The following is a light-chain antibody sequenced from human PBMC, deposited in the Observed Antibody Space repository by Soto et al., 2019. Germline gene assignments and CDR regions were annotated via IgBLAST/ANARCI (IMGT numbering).Light chain of an antibody. V-gene: IGKV1-12*01. CDR3: HQASSFPLS. CDR2: KAS. J-gene: IGKJ4*01. CDR1: QTVRSW. Sequence: DIQMTQSPPTLSASVGERVTITCRANQTVRSWVAWYQQKPGRAPNLLIYKASTLQTGVPSRFSGSGSGTDFTLTITNLQPEDFATYYCHQASSFPLSFGGGTKVEIK.